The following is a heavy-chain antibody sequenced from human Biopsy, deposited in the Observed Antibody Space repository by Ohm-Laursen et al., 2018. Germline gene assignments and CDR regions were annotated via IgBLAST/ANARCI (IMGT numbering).Heavy chain of an antibody. CDR1: GETFNGYY. CDR2: INHRGST. Sequence: GTLSLTWAVYGETFNGYYWSWIRQPPGKGLEWIGEINHRGSTNYNPSLKSRVTISVDTSKNQFPLKLRSVTAADTAVYYCARAVDYYDPYYYYGLDVWGQGTTVTVSS. J-gene: IGHJ6*02. V-gene: IGHV4-34*01. CDR3: ARAVDYYDPYYYYGLDV. D-gene: IGHD3-16*01.